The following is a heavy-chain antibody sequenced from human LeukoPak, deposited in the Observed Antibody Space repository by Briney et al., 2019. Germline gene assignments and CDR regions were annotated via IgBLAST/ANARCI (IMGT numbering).Heavy chain of an antibody. J-gene: IGHJ5*02. Sequence: GGSLRLSCAASGLTGSLNYVSWVRQAPGKGLEWVSAIHTSGDTCYADSVKGRFTISRDTSKNTLYLQINSLRVEDTAVYYCIVFGDSNHWGQGTLVTVSS. CDR1: GLTGSLNY. D-gene: IGHD4-17*01. CDR2: IHTSGDT. V-gene: IGHV3-53*01. CDR3: IVFGDSNH.